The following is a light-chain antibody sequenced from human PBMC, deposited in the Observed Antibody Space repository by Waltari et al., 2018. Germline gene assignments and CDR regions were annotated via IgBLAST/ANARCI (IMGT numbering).Light chain of an antibody. CDR3: LQVSSFPVT. Sequence: DIQMTQSPSSVSASVGDRVTITCRASQDIGSWLAWYQQKPGKAPNLLIYTASSLESGVPSRFSGSGSGTDFTLTINSLRPEDFATYSCLQVSSFPVTFGGGTKVEV. V-gene: IGKV1-12*01. CDR2: TAS. J-gene: IGKJ4*01. CDR1: QDIGSW.